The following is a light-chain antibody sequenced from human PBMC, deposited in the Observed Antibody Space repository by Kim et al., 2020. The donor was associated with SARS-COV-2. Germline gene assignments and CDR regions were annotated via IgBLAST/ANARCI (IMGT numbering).Light chain of an antibody. CDR3: SSYTTSNTKV. CDR2: NVN. Sequence: QPALTQPASVSGSPGQSITISCTGTSSDVGTNNRVSWYQQHPGKVPKLIIYNVNKRSSGVSNRFSASKSANTASLTISGIQAEDEADYYCSSYTTSNTKVFGTGTKVTVL. V-gene: IGLV2-14*01. CDR1: SSDVGTNNR. J-gene: IGLJ1*01.